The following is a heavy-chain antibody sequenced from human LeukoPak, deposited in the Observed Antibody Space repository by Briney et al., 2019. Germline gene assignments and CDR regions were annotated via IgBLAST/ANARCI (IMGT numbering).Heavy chain of an antibody. CDR2: IYSGGST. CDR3: ARSTRYIFDY. J-gene: IGHJ4*02. Sequence: GGSLRLSCAASGFTVSSNYMSWVRQAPGKGLEGVSVIYSGGSTYYADSVKGRFTISRDNSKNTLYLQMNSLRAEDTAVYFCARSTRYIFDYWGQGTLVTVSS. D-gene: IGHD2-2*02. CDR1: GFTVSSNY. V-gene: IGHV3-53*01.